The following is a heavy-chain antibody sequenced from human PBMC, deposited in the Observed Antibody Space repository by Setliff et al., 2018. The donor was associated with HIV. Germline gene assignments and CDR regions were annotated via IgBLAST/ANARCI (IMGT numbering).Heavy chain of an antibody. CDR3: ARGGVLRYFDWAY. CDR1: GGSISNYS. CDR2: IYTSGST. V-gene: IGHV4-4*08. J-gene: IGHJ4*02. D-gene: IGHD3-9*01. Sequence: SETLSLTCTVSGGSISNYSWSWIRQPPGKGLEWIGYIYTSGSTDYNPSPKSRVTISVDTSKNQFSLKLSSVTAADTAVYYCARGGVLRYFDWAYWGQGTLVTVS.